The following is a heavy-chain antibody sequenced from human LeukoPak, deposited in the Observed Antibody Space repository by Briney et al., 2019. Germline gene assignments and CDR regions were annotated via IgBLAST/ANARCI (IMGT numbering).Heavy chain of an antibody. V-gene: IGHV4-30-4*01. Sequence: KSSETLSLTCTVSGGSISSGDYYWSWIRQPPGKGLEWIGYIYYSGSTYYNPSLKSRVTISVDTSKNQFSLKLSSVTAADTAVYYCARGRSGELSSNDYWGQGTLVTVSS. D-gene: IGHD3-16*02. J-gene: IGHJ4*02. CDR3: ARGRSGELSSNDY. CDR2: IYYSGST. CDR1: GGSISSGDYY.